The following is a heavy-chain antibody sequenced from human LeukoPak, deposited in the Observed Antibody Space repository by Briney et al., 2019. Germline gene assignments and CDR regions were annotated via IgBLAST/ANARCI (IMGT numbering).Heavy chain of an antibody. V-gene: IGHV3-21*01. J-gene: IGHJ5*02. CDR1: GFTFSSYS. CDR3: ARYGDYGCYCVDR. D-gene: IGHD4-17*01. CDR2: ISSSSSYI. Sequence: GGSLRLSCAASGFTFSSYSMNWVRQAPGKGLEWVSSISSSSSYIYYADSVKGRFTISRDNAKNSLYLQMNSLRAEDTAVYYCARYGDYGCYCVDRWGQGTLVTVSS.